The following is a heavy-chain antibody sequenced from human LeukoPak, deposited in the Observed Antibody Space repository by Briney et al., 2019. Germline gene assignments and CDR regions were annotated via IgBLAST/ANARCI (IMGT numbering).Heavy chain of an antibody. CDR1: GYTLTELS. V-gene: IGHV1-24*01. Sequence: ASVKVSFKVSGYTLTELSMHWVRQAPGKGLEWMGGFDPEDGETIYAQKFQGRVTMTEDTSTDTAYMELSSLRSEDTAVYYCATGPPRGDTMVRGVMAYIDYWGQGTLVTVSS. CDR2: FDPEDGET. D-gene: IGHD3-10*01. J-gene: IGHJ4*02. CDR3: ATGPPRGDTMVRGVMAYIDY.